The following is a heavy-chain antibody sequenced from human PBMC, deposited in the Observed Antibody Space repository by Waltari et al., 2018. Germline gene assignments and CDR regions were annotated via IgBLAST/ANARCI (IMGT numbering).Heavy chain of an antibody. J-gene: IGHJ6*02. CDR1: EYTFTSYS. CDR2: INPSSGDK. V-gene: IGHV1-46*03. D-gene: IGHD3-10*01. Sequence: QVQLVQSGAEVKKPGASVKVSCKASEYTFTSYSLHWVRQAPGQGLEWMGIINPSSGDKTHAQNFQGRVTMTRDTSTCTVYMELGSLRSEDTAVYYCARRGWFGDLLLHSYYGMDVWGPGTTVTVSS. CDR3: ARRGWFGDLLLHSYYGMDV.